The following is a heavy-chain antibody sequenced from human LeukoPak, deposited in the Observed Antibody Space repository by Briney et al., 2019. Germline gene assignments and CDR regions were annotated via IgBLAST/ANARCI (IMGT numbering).Heavy chain of an antibody. CDR2: IRSKAYGGTT. J-gene: IGHJ6*02. CDR1: GFTFGDYA. Sequence: GGSLRLSCTASGFTFGDYAMSWVRQAPGKGLEWVGFIRSKAYGGTTEYAASVKGRFTISRDDSKSIAYLQMNSLKTEDTAVYYCTRAPYYDSSGYYKTGVYYYGMDVWGQGTTVTVSS. D-gene: IGHD3-22*01. V-gene: IGHV3-49*04. CDR3: TRAPYYDSSGYYKTGVYYYGMDV.